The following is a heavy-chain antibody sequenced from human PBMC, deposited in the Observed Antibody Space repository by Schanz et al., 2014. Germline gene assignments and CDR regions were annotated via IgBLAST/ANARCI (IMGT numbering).Heavy chain of an antibody. CDR3: ARPRIDYGEVDY. D-gene: IGHD4-17*01. CDR2: IWYDENNK. CDR1: GFTFSSYG. Sequence: QAQLVESGGGVVQFGRSLRLSCVASGFTFSSYGMHWVRQAPGKGLEWVAVIWYDENNKYYADSVKGRFTMSRDNSKNTLYRQMSSLRAEDTAVYYCARPRIDYGEVDYWGQGTLVTVSS. V-gene: IGHV3-33*01. J-gene: IGHJ4*02.